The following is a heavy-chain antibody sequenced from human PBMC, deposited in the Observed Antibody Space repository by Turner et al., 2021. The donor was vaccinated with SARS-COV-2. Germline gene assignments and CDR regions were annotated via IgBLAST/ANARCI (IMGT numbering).Heavy chain of an antibody. D-gene: IGHD1-26*01. V-gene: IGHV1-69*01. Sequence: QVQLVQSGAEVKKPGSSVKVSCQASGGTFSSYVISWVRQAPGQGLEWMGGIIPIVGTANYAQKCQGRVTITADESTSTAYMELSSLRSEDTAVYYCARVYSGSYYGGYYYYGMDVWGQGTTVTVSS. CDR2: IIPIVGTA. CDR1: GGTFSSYV. J-gene: IGHJ6*02. CDR3: ARVYSGSYYGGYYYYGMDV.